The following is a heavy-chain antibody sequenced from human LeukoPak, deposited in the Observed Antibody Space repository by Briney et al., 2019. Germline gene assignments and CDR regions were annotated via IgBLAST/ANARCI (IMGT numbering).Heavy chain of an antibody. CDR3: ARWIQLWLGDDAFDI. Sequence: ASVKVSCKASGYTFTSYYMHWVRQAPGQGLEWMGIINPSGGSTSYAQKFQGRVTMTRDTSTSTVYMELSSLRSEDTAVYYCARWIQLWLGDDAFDIWGQGTMVTVSS. CDR1: GYTFTSYY. D-gene: IGHD5-18*01. J-gene: IGHJ3*02. V-gene: IGHV1-46*01. CDR2: INPSGGST.